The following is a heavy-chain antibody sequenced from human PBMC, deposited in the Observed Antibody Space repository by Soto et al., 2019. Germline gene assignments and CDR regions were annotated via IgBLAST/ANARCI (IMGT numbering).Heavy chain of an antibody. CDR3: ATRDTGRVY. CDR1: GVSISSHDW. Sequence: QVQLRESGPGLVKPSGTLSLTCAVSGVSISSHDWWTWVRQPPGKGLEWIGESHQSGNTHYNSSLESRVTISRDKSKNPLSLQLTSVSVADTAVYYCATRDTGRVYWGQGTLVTVSS. CDR2: SHQSGNT. D-gene: IGHD5-18*01. V-gene: IGHV4-4*02. J-gene: IGHJ4*02.